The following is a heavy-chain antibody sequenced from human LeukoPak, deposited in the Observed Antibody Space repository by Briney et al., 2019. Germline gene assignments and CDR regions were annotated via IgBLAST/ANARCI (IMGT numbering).Heavy chain of an antibody. V-gene: IGHV1-69*01. D-gene: IGHD2-8*02. CDR1: GGTFSSYA. CDR3: ARALLNLYCTGGVCYNSFDY. CDR2: IIPIFGTA. Sequence: SVKVSCKASGGTFSSYAISWVRQAPGRGLEWMGGIIPIFGTANYAQKFQGRVTITADESTSTAYMELSSLRSEDTAVYYCARALLNLYCTGGVCYNSFDYWGQGTLVTVSS. J-gene: IGHJ4*02.